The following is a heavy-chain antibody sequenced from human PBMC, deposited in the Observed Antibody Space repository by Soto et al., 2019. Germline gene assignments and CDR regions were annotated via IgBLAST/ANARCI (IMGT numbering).Heavy chain of an antibody. CDR3: AKEYLNVFRYSSSWPYYYYYGMDV. V-gene: IGHV3-30*18. Sequence: QVQLVESGGGVVQPGRSLRLSCAASGFTFSSYGMHWVRQAPGKGLEWVAVISYDGSNKYYADSVKGRFTISRDNSKNTLYLQMNSLRAEDTAVYYCAKEYLNVFRYSSSWPYYYYYGMDVWGQGTTVTVSS. J-gene: IGHJ6*02. D-gene: IGHD6-13*01. CDR1: GFTFSSYG. CDR2: ISYDGSNK.